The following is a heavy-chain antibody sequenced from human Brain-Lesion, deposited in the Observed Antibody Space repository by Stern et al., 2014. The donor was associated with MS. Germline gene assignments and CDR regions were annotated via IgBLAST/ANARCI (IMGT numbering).Heavy chain of an antibody. J-gene: IGHJ6*02. Sequence: QVQLVESGPGLVKPSQTLSLSCTVSGGSISSGGYYWSWIRQPAGKGLEWIGRIFNSGSTSYKPSLKSRVTISRDTSKNQFSLRLNSMTAADTAVYYCARGRVVPGFQYYATDVWGQGTTVIVSS. CDR2: IFNSGST. D-gene: IGHD2-2*01. CDR1: GGSISSGGYY. V-gene: IGHV4-61*02. CDR3: ARGRVVPGFQYYATDV.